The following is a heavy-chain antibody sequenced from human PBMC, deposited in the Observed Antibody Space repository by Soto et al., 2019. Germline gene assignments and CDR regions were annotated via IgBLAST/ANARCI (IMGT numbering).Heavy chain of an antibody. Sequence: PSETLSLTCAVYGGSFSGYYWSWIRQPPGKGLEWIGEINHSGSTNYNPSLKSRVTISVDTSKNQFSLKLSSVTAADTAVYYCARVSLQYCSSTSCYPSWFDPWGQGTLVTVSS. V-gene: IGHV4-34*01. J-gene: IGHJ5*02. CDR3: ARVSLQYCSSTSCYPSWFDP. D-gene: IGHD2-2*01. CDR1: GGSFSGYY. CDR2: INHSGST.